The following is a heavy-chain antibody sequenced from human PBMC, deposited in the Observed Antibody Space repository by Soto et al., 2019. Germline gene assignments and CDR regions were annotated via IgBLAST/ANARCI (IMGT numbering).Heavy chain of an antibody. CDR2: INGDGSQI. D-gene: IGHD2-21*02. Sequence: EVQLVESGGTLVQPGGSLRLSCVASGFTFNNYWMTWLRQAPWNGLEWVAHINGDGSQISYVDYVKGRLTISRDNAKNSLYLQMNRLRVADTAVYYCERHGDYCFAYSGQGVLVTVSS. V-gene: IGHV3-7*03. CDR3: ERHGDYCFAY. J-gene: IGHJ4*02. CDR1: GFTFNNYW.